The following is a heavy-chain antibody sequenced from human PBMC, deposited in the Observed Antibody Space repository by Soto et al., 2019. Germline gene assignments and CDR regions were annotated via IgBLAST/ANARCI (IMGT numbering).Heavy chain of an antibody. J-gene: IGHJ5*02. Sequence: VQLQQWGAGLLKPSETLSLTCAVYGGSFSGYYWSWIRQPPGKGLEWIGEINHSGSTNYNPSLKSRVTISVDTSKNQFSLKLSSVTAADTAVYYCARERGVLLWFGEPWFDPWGQGTLVTVSS. CDR2: INHSGST. CDR1: GGSFSGYY. D-gene: IGHD3-10*01. V-gene: IGHV4-34*01. CDR3: ARERGVLLWFGEPWFDP.